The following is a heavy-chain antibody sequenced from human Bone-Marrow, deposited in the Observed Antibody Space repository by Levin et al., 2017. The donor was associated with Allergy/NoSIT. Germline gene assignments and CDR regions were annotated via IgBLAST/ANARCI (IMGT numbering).Heavy chain of an antibody. CDR3: ARALHASIWYDSNFDY. Sequence: GESLKISCAASGFIFSSYTMSWVRQPPGKGLEWVSSISSASGYIYYADSVRGRFTISRDNAKNSLYLQMNSLRDEDTAVYYCARALHASIWYDSNFDYWGQGTLVTVSS. CDR1: GFIFSSYT. V-gene: IGHV3-21*01. J-gene: IGHJ4*02. CDR2: ISSASGYI. D-gene: IGHD6-13*01.